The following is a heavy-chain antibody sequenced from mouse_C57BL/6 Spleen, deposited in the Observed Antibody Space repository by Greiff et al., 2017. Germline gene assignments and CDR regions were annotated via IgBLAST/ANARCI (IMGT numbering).Heavy chain of an antibody. J-gene: IGHJ2*01. D-gene: IGHD4-1*01. CDR2: IYPGDGDT. CDR3: AREKTGTGVDY. CDR1: GYAFSSSW. V-gene: IGHV1-82*01. Sequence: QVQLQQSGPELVKPGASVKISCKASGYAFSSSWMNWVKQRPGKGLEWIGRIYPGDGDTNYNGKFKGKATLTADKSSSTAYMQLSSLTSEDSAVYFCAREKTGTGVDYWGQGTTLTVSS.